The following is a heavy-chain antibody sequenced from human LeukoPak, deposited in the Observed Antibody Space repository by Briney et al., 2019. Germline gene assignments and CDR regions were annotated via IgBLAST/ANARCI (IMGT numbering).Heavy chain of an antibody. CDR2: IIPMFGTG. CDR1: GGTFSSYG. CDR3: ARVRGYSYGRSYFDY. Sequence: SVKVSCKASGGTFSSYGISWVRQAPGQGLEWMGGIIPMFGTGNYAQKFQGRVTITADESTGTAYMELSSLRSEDTAVYYCARVRGYSYGRSYFDYWGQGTLVTVSS. V-gene: IGHV1-69*13. J-gene: IGHJ4*02. D-gene: IGHD5-18*01.